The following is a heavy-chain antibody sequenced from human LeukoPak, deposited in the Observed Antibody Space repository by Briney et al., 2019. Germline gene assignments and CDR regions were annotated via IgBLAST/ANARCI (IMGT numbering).Heavy chain of an antibody. J-gene: IGHJ4*02. CDR3: ATRNKTVHTFDY. D-gene: IGHD1-1*01. CDR2: INHSGST. CDR1: GGSISSYY. Sequence: SETLSLTCAVSGGSISSYYWSWIRQPPGKGLEWIGEINHSGSTNYNPSLKSRVTISVDTSKNQFSLKLSSVTAADTAVYYCATRNKTVHTFDYWGQGTLVTVSS. V-gene: IGHV4-34*01.